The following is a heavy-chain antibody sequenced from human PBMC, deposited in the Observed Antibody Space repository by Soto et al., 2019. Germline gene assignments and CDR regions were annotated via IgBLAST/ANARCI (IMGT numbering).Heavy chain of an antibody. CDR3: AKVGSGEYCSGGSCYSPINNWFDP. Sequence: GGSLRLSCAASGFTFSSYGMHWVRQAPGKGLEWVAVISYDGSNKYYADSVKGRFTISRDNSKNTLYLQMNSLRAEDTAVYYCAKVGSGEYCSGGSCYSPINNWFDPWGQGTLVTVSS. D-gene: IGHD2-15*01. J-gene: IGHJ5*02. V-gene: IGHV3-30*18. CDR1: GFTFSSYG. CDR2: ISYDGSNK.